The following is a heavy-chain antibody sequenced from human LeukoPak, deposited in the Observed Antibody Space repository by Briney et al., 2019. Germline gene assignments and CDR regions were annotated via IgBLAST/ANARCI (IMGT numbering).Heavy chain of an antibody. CDR1: GFTFSSYG. J-gene: IGHJ3*02. CDR3: AKQCGGSDWFDAFDI. V-gene: IGHV3-30*18. CDR2: ISYDGSNK. D-gene: IGHD6-19*01. Sequence: PGRSLRLSCAASGFTFSSYGMHWVRQGPGKGLEWVAVISYDGSNKYYADSVKGRFTISRDNSKNTLYLQMNSLRAEDTAVYYCAKQCGGSDWFDAFDIWGQGTMVTVSS.